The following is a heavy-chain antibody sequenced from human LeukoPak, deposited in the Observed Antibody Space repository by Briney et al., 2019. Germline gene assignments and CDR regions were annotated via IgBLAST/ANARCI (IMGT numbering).Heavy chain of an antibody. D-gene: IGHD3-3*01. CDR2: IKSKTDGGTT. CDR1: GFTFSSNY. CDR3: TTDPDSVLRFLEWLFEPRVSEFDP. Sequence: PGGSLRLSCAASGFTFSSNYMSWVRQAPGKGLEWVGRIKSKTDGGTTDYAAPVKGRFTISRDDSKNTLYLQMNSLKTEDTAVYYCTTDPDSVLRFLEWLFEPRVSEFDPWGQGTLVTVSS. J-gene: IGHJ5*02. V-gene: IGHV3-15*01.